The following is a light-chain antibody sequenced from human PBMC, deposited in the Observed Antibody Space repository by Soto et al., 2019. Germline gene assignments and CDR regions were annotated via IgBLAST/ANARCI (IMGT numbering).Light chain of an antibody. J-gene: IGLJ2*01. CDR1: SGSFAGNS. Sequence: NFMLTQPRSVSESPGKTVTISYTRDSGSFAGNSVQWYQQRPGSAPTTVIYEDDQRPSGVPNRFSGSIDSSSRSASLTISGLQAEDEADYYCQSYDTSDLVFGGGTKLTVL. V-gene: IGLV6-57*04. CDR2: EDD. CDR3: QSYDTSDLV.